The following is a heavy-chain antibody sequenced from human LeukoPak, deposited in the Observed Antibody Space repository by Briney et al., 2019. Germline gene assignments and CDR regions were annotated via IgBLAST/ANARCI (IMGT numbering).Heavy chain of an antibody. J-gene: IGHJ4*02. CDR2: ITYDGSNK. D-gene: IGHD6-19*01. Sequence: PGGSLRLSCAASGFSFKDYNMHWVRQAPGKGLEWVAVITYDGSNKYYTDSVKGRFTISRDNSKSTLYLQMNSLRAEDTAVYYCAKVRYSGWYYLDYWGQGTLVTVSS. CDR3: AKVRYSGWYYLDY. CDR1: GFSFKDYN. V-gene: IGHV3-30*18.